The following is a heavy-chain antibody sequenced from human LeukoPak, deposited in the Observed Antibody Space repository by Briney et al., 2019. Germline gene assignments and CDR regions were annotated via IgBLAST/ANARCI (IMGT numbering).Heavy chain of an antibody. CDR2: IYYSGST. CDR3: ARVAVYYYDSSGYYPLGYFQH. Sequence: SETLFLTCTVSGGSISSYYWSWIRQPPGKGLEWIGYIYYSGSTNYNPSLKSRVTISVDTSKNQFSLKLSSVTAADTAVYYCARVAVYYYDSSGYYPLGYFQHWGQGTLVTVSS. J-gene: IGHJ1*01. CDR1: GGSISSYY. D-gene: IGHD3-22*01. V-gene: IGHV4-59*01.